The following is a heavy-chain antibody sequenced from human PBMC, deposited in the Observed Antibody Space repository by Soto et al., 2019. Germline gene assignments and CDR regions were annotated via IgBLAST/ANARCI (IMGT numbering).Heavy chain of an antibody. CDR2: ISAYNGNT. Sequence: QVQLVQSGAEVKKPGASVKVSCKASGYTFTSYGISWVRQAPGQGLEWMGWISAYNGNTNYAQKLQGRVTMTTDTSTSTAYMELRSLRSDDTAVYYCARDQASLDGYNYPDAFDIWGQWTMVTVSS. J-gene: IGHJ3*02. V-gene: IGHV1-18*01. CDR3: ARDQASLDGYNYPDAFDI. CDR1: GYTFTSYG. D-gene: IGHD5-12*01.